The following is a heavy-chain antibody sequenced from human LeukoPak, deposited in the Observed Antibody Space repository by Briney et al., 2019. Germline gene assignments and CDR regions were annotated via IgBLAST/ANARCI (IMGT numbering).Heavy chain of an antibody. Sequence: PGRSLRLSCAASGFTFSGYGMHWVRQAPGKGLEWVAVISYDGSNTYYADSVKGRFTISRDNSKNMLYLQMNRLRAEDTAVYYCAKPYYYGSRSYMDYWGQGTLVTVSS. D-gene: IGHD3-10*01. V-gene: IGHV3-30*18. J-gene: IGHJ4*02. CDR1: GFTFSGYG. CDR3: AKPYYYGSRSYMDY. CDR2: ISYDGSNT.